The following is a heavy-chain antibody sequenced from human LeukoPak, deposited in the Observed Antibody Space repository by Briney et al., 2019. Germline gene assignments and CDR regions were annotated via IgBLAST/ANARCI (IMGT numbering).Heavy chain of an antibody. V-gene: IGHV3-74*01. J-gene: IGHJ6*02. CDR3: AQLAYGSGSYYYYGMDV. Sequence: PGGSLRLSCAASGFTFSSYWMHWVRQAPGKGLVWVSRINSDGSSTSYADSVKGRFTISRDNAKNTLYLQMNSLRAEDTAVYYCAQLAYGSGSYYYYGMDVWGQGTTVTVSS. CDR1: GFTFSSYW. D-gene: IGHD3-10*01. CDR2: INSDGSST.